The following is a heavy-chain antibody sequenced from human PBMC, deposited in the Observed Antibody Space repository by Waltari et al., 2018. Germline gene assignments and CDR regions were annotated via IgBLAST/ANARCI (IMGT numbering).Heavy chain of an antibody. CDR3: TTDRFD. J-gene: IGHJ4*02. Sequence: EVQLVESGGGLVMPGGSLRLSCAASGFTFRTTWMGWVGQAPGKVLGWVGRIKSRIAGGTTDYTSPVKGRFTISRDDSQNTLHLQMNSLKTEDTAVYYCTTDRFDWGQGILVTVSS. D-gene: IGHD3-16*01. CDR1: GFTFRTTW. CDR2: IKSRIAGGTT. V-gene: IGHV3-15*01.